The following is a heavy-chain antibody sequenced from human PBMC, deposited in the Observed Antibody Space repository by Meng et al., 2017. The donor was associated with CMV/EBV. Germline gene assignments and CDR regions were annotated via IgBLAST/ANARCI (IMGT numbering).Heavy chain of an antibody. CDR1: GYNFTGYY. Sequence: HLVRGGERLKSPETSYTVPLNAFGYNFTGYYMHLVRQAPGQGLEWMGWINPNSGGTNYAQKFQGRVTMTRDTSISTAYMELSRLRSDDTAVYYCARDLKGYSSSSPQYYYYYYMDVWGKGTTVTVSS. CDR2: INPNSGGT. D-gene: IGHD6-13*01. V-gene: IGHV1-2*02. J-gene: IGHJ6*03. CDR3: ARDLKGYSSSSPQYYYYYYMDV.